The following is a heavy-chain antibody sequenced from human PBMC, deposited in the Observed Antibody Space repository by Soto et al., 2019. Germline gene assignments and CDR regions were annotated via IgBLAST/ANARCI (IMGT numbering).Heavy chain of an antibody. V-gene: IGHV3-7*05. CDR2: IKQDGSEK. J-gene: IGHJ4*02. CDR1: GFTFSSYW. D-gene: IGHD3-22*01. CDR3: ARGDYYDSSGYFFDY. Sequence: EVQLVESGGGLVQPGGSLRLSCAASGFTFSSYWMSWVRQAPGKGLEWVANIKQDGSEKYYVDSVKGRFTISRDNAKNSLYLQMNSLRAEDTAVYYCARGDYYDSSGYFFDYWGQGTLVTVSS.